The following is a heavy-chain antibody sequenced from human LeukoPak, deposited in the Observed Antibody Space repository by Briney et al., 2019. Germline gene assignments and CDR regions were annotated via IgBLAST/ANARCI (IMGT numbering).Heavy chain of an antibody. CDR2: ISYDGSNK. V-gene: IGHV3-30*03. D-gene: IGHD5-24*01. CDR1: GFTFSSYG. Sequence: GRSLRLSCAASGFTFSSYGMHWVRQATGKGLEWVAVISYDGSNKYYADSVKGRFTISRDNSKNTLYLQMNSLRAEDTAVYYCALQTVEMATITGYYFDYWGQGTLVTVSS. CDR3: ALQTVEMATITGYYFDY. J-gene: IGHJ4*02.